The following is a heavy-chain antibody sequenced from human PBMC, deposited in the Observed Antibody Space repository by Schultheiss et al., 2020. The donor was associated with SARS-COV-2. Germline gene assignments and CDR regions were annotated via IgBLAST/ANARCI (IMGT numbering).Heavy chain of an antibody. CDR1: GGSFSGYY. D-gene: IGHD6-13*01. CDR3: ASQVGYSSSRYTYYGMDV. J-gene: IGHJ6*02. CDR2: IYYSGST. Sequence: SETLSLTCAVYGGSFSGYYWSWIRQHPGKGLEWIGYIYYSGSTYYNPSLKSRVTISVDTSKNQFSLKLSSVTAADTAVYYCASQVGYSSSRYTYYGMDVWGQGTTVTVSS. V-gene: IGHV4-31*11.